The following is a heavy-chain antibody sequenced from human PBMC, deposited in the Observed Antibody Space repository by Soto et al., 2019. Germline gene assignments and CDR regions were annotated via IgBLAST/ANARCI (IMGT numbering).Heavy chain of an antibody. CDR2: ISWNSGSI. CDR3: AKDIRPIFGGTFLDY. D-gene: IGHD3-3*01. CDR1: GFTFDDYA. V-gene: IGHV3-9*01. Sequence: GGSLRLSCAASGFTFDDYAMHWVRQAPGKSREWVSGISWNSGSIGYAESVKGRFTISRDNAKNSLYLQMNSLRAEDTALYYCAKDIRPIFGGTFLDYWGQGTLVTVSS. J-gene: IGHJ4*02.